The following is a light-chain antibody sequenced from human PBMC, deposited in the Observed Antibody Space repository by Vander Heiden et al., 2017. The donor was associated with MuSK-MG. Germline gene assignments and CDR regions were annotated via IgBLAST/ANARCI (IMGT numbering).Light chain of an antibody. CDR2: DVS. Sequence: QSALTQPAPVSGFPGQPLTISCPGTSSDVGGYNLVSWYQQHPGKAPKLIFYDVSNRPSGVSDRFSGSKSGNTASLTISGLQAEDEADYYCTSYTSSDTWVFGGGTKLTVL. V-gene: IGLV2-14*03. J-gene: IGLJ3*02. CDR3: TSYTSSDTWV. CDR1: SSDVGGYNL.